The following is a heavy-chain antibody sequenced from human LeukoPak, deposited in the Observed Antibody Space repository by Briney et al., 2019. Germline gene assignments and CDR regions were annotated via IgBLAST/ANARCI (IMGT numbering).Heavy chain of an antibody. V-gene: IGHV3-30*18. CDR3: AKVPQQWLVYCFDY. Sequence: QHGGSLRLSCAASGFTFSSYGMHWFRQAPGKGLEWVAVISYDGSNKYYADSVKGRFTISRDNSKNTLYLQMNSLRAEDTAVYYCAKVPQQWLVYCFDYWGQGTLVTVSS. J-gene: IGHJ4*02. CDR1: GFTFSSYG. CDR2: ISYDGSNK. D-gene: IGHD6-19*01.